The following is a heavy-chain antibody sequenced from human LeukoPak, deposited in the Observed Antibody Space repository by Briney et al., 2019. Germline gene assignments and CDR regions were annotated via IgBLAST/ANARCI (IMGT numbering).Heavy chain of an antibody. CDR2: IYHSGST. D-gene: IGHD4-17*01. Sequence: SSETLSLTCTVSGGSISSSSYYWGWIRQPPGKGLEWIGSIYHSGSTYYNPSLKSRVTISVDTSKNQFSLKLSSVTAADTAVYYCARVRAVTTPVYYYYMDVWGKGTTVTVSS. CDR1: GGSISSSSYY. J-gene: IGHJ6*03. CDR3: ARVRAVTTPVYYYYMDV. V-gene: IGHV4-39*07.